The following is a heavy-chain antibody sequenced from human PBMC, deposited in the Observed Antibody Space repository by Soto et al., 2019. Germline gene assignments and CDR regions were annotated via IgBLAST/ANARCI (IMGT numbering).Heavy chain of an antibody. V-gene: IGHV3-53*02. CDR2: IYSDNNT. Sequence: EVQLVETGGDLIQPGGSLRLSCAASGFTVSSDSMTWVRQAPGKGLEWISIIYSDNNTDYADSVKGRFSISRDTSKNILYLQMNSLRAEDTAEYYCAGHYSAMGVWGQGTTVTVSS. CDR1: GFTVSSDS. CDR3: AGHYSAMGV. J-gene: IGHJ6*02.